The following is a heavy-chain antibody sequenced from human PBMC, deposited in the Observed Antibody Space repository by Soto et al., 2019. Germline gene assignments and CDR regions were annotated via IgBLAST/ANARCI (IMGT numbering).Heavy chain of an antibody. CDR2: INPNSGGT. D-gene: IGHD6-6*01. Sequence: GASVKVSCKASGYTFTGYYMHWVRQAPGQGLEWMGWINPNSGGTNYAQKFQGWVTMTRDTSISTAYMELSRLRSDDTAVYYCARDLVIAARRGHNGHDASFDYWGQGTLVTVSS. J-gene: IGHJ4*02. CDR3: ARDLVIAARRGHNGHDASFDY. CDR1: GYTFTGYY. V-gene: IGHV1-2*04.